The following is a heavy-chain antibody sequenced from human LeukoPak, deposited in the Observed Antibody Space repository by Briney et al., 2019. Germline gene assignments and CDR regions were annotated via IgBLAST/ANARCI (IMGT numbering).Heavy chain of an antibody. CDR3: ARDGYNWDDAFDI. D-gene: IGHD5-24*01. Sequence: PGGSLRLSCAASGFTFSSYSMNWVRQAPGKGLEWVSSISSSSSYIYYADSVKGRFTISRDNAKNSLYLQMNSLRAEDTAVYYCARDGYNWDDAFDIWGQGTMVTVSS. V-gene: IGHV3-21*01. CDR2: ISSSSSYI. CDR1: GFTFSSYS. J-gene: IGHJ3*02.